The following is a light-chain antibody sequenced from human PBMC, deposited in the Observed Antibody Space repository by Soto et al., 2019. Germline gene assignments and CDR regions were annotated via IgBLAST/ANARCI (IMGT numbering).Light chain of an antibody. CDR1: SSDVGGYDY. CDR3: SSYSTTSTLV. V-gene: IGLV2-14*01. J-gene: IGLJ1*01. CDR2: EVN. Sequence: QSALTQPASVSGSPGQSVTISCTGASSDVGGYDYVSWYQQHPGKAPKLILYEVNNRPSGVSNHFSGSKSGNTVSLIISGLQADDEADYYCSSYSTTSTLVFGSGTKVTVL.